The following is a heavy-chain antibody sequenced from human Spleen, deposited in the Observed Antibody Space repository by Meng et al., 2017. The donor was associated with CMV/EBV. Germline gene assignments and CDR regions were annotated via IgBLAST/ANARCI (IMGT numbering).Heavy chain of an antibody. Sequence: GRFTISRDNSKNTLYLQMNSLRAEDTAVYYCANHQLLSLWHWGQGTLVTVSS. CDR3: ANHQLLSLWH. J-gene: IGHJ1*01. D-gene: IGHD2-2*01. V-gene: IGHV3-23*01.